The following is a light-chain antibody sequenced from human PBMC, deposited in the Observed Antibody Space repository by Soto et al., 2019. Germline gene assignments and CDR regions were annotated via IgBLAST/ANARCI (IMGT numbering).Light chain of an antibody. CDR2: LGS. V-gene: IGKV2-28*01. CDR1: QSLLHSNGYIF. J-gene: IGKJ1*01. Sequence: DVVVTQSPLSLPVTPGEPASISCRSSQSLLHSNGYIFLDWYLQKPGQSPQLLIYLGSNRASGVPDRFSGSGSGKDFTLKISRVEAEDVGVYYCMQALQTPWTFGPGTKVEIK. CDR3: MQALQTPWT.